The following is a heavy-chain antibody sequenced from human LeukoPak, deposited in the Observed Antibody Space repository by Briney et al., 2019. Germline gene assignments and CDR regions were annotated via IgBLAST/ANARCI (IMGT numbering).Heavy chain of an antibody. Sequence: SETLSLTCTVSGGSITSYSWSWIRLSAGKGLEWIGRINPSGSTDYNPSLKSRLTMSLDTSKKHFSLNLNSVTAADTAVYYCARQQLKTMASFDSWGQGTLVTVSS. D-gene: IGHD4/OR15-4a*01. V-gene: IGHV4-4*07. CDR2: INPSGST. J-gene: IGHJ4*02. CDR3: ARQQLKTMASFDS. CDR1: GGSITSYS.